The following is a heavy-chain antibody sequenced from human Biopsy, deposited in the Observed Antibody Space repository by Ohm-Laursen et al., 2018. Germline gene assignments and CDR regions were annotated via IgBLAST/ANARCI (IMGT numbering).Heavy chain of an antibody. J-gene: IGHJ6*01. V-gene: IGHV1-69*04. D-gene: IGHD2/OR15-2a*01. CDR2: IISMVGTP. Sequence: SVKVSCKASGGTFNNYGITWVRQAPGQGLEWVGRIISMVGTPKYAQKFQGRATITVDKSTSTAYLDLSSLKSEDTAVHYCARDKTVLNYYFASDVWGQGTTVTVSS. CDR1: GGTFNNYG. CDR3: ARDKTVLNYYFASDV.